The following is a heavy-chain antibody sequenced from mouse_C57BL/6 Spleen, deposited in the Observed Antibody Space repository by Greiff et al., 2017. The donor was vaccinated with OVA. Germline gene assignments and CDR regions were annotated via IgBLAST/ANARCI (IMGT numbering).Heavy chain of an antibody. CDR2: INPNNGGT. D-gene: IGHD3-3*01. CDR3: AREVVAESFDD. J-gene: IGHJ2*01. CDR1: GYTFTDYY. V-gene: IGHV1-26*01. Sequence: VQLQQSGPELVKPGASVKISCKASGYTFTDYYMNWVKQSHGKSLEWIGDINPNNGGTSYNQKFKGKATLTVDKSSSTAYMELRSLTSEDSAVYYCAREVVAESFDDWGQGTTLTVSS.